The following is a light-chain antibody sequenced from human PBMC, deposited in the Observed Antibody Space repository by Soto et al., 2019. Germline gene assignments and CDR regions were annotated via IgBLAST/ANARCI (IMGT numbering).Light chain of an antibody. J-gene: IGLJ3*02. V-gene: IGLV2-14*01. CDR3: LSYTSANTRV. CDR2: EVN. CDR1: TSDVGGYNY. Sequence: QSALTQPASVSGSPGQSITISCTGTTSDVGGYNYVSWFQQYPGKAPKLKIYEVNNRPSGVSNRFSGSKSGNTASLTISGLQPEDEADYYCLSYTSANTRVFGGGTKLTVL.